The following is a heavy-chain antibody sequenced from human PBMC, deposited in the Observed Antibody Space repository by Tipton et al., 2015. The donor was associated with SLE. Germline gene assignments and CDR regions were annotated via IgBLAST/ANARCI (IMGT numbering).Heavy chain of an antibody. D-gene: IGHD3-16*01. CDR1: NSYW. CDR2: IYYSGST. CDR3: VRDLNWMLQFEEAFDI. J-gene: IGHJ3*02. V-gene: IGHV4-39*07. Sequence: NSYWMTWVRQAPGKGLEWIGSIYYSGSTYYNPSLKSRVTISIDTSKNQFSLNLTSVTAADAAVYYCVRDLNWMLQFEEAFDIWGQGTMVTVSS.